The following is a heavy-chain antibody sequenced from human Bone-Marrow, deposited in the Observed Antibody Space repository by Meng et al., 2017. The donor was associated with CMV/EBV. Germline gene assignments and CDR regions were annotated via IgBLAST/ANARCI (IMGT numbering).Heavy chain of an antibody. D-gene: IGHD2-15*01. V-gene: IGHV4-61*01. CDR2: IYYSGST. CDR1: GGSVNSGSYY. CDR3: ARVKVGGPSGRYFDY. Sequence: GSLRLSCTVSGGSVNSGSYYWSWIRKPPGKGLEWIGRIYYSGSTNYNPSLKSRVTISVDTSENQFSLKLSSVTAADTAVYYCARVKVGGPSGRYFDYWGQGTLVTVSS. J-gene: IGHJ4*02.